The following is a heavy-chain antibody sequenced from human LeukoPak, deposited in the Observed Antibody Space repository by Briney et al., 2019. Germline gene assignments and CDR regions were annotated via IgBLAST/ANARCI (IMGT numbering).Heavy chain of an antibody. CDR2: ISSSGSTI. Sequence: GGSLRLSCAASGFTFSDYYMSWIRQAPGKWLEWVSYISSSGSTIYYADSVKGRFTISRDNAKNSLYLQMNSLRAEDTAVYYCARDPNVFPYFDYWGQGTLVTVSS. CDR3: ARDPNVFPYFDY. CDR1: GFTFSDYY. J-gene: IGHJ4*02. V-gene: IGHV3-11*04.